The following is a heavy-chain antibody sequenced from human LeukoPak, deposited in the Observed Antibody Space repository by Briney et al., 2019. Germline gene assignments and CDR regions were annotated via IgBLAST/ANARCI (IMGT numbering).Heavy chain of an antibody. CDR2: ISTTSSHT. CDR3: ARDLGAAWFDP. J-gene: IGHJ5*02. Sequence: PGGSLRLSCAACGFTFSDYYMSWVRQAQGKGMEWFSYISTTSSHTNYADSVKGRFTISRDNAKKSLYLQMNSLRAEDTAVYYCARDLGAAWFDPWGQGTLVTVSS. V-gene: IGHV3-11*05. CDR1: GFTFSDYY. D-gene: IGHD6-25*01.